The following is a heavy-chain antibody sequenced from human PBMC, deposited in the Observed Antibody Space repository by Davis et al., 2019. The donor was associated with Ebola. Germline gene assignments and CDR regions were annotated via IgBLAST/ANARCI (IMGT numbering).Heavy chain of an antibody. CDR2: IYWDDDK. J-gene: IGHJ3*02. D-gene: IGHD3-3*01. V-gene: IGHV2-5*02. CDR3: AHRRVYTGRYYDFWSGWSNAFDI. Sequence: SGPTLVKPTQTLTLTCTFSGFSLSTRAVGVAWIRQPPGKALEWLALIYWDDDKRYSPSLKGRLTIAKDTSKNQVILTMTNMDPVDTATYYCAHRRVYTGRYYDFWSGWSNAFDIWGQGTMVTVSS. CDR1: GFSLSTRAVG.